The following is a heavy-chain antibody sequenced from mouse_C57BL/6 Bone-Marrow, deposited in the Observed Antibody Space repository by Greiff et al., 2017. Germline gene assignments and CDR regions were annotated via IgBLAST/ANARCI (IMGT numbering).Heavy chain of an antibody. Sequence: EVQLQQSGPELVKPGASVKIPCKASGYTFTDYNMDWVKQSHGKSLEWIGDINPNNGGTIYNQKFKGKATLTVHKSSSPAYMELRSLTSEDTAVYYCARHYYGSSYYWYFDVGGTGTTVTVSS. V-gene: IGHV1-18*01. D-gene: IGHD1-1*01. CDR1: GYTFTDYN. CDR2: INPNNGGT. J-gene: IGHJ1*03. CDR3: ARHYYGSSYYWYFDV.